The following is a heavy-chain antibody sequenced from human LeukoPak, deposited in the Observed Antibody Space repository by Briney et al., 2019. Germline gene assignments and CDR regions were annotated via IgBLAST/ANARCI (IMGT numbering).Heavy chain of an antibody. J-gene: IGHJ4*02. D-gene: IGHD1-26*01. CDR3: ARQKWDLRYDFDN. CDR1: GFTFSRYA. CDR2: ISDDGINK. Sequence: GGSLRLSCAASGFTFSRYAMHWVREAPGEGLEWGALISDDGINKYYADSVKGRFTISRDNSKNTLYLQMNSLRVEDTAVYYCARQKWDLRYDFDNWGQGTLVTVSS. V-gene: IGHV3-30*04.